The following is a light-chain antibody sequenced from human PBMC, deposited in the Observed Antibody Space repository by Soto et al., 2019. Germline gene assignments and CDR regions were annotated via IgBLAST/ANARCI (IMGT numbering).Light chain of an antibody. CDR3: SSYTTSNTYV. CDR1: SSDVGGYNY. V-gene: IGLV2-14*01. Sequence: QSVLTQPASVSGYPGQSITISCTGRSSDVGGYNYVSWYQQHPGKAPKFMIYEVSRRPSGVSNRFSGSKSGNTASLTVSGLQADDEADYYCSSYTTSNTYVFGTGTKVIVL. J-gene: IGLJ1*01. CDR2: EVS.